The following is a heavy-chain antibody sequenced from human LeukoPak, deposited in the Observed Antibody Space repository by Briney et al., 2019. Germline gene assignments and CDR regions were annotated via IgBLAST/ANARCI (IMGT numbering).Heavy chain of an antibody. CDR2: ISYDGSNK. V-gene: IGHV3-30-3*01. CDR3: ARGWELLDY. Sequence: PGRSLRLSCAASGFTFSSYAMHWVRQAPGKGLEWVAVISYDGSNKYYADSVKGRFTISRDNSKNTLYLQMNSLRAEDTALYYCARGWELLDYWGQGTLVTVSS. D-gene: IGHD1-26*01. J-gene: IGHJ4*02. CDR1: GFTFSSYA.